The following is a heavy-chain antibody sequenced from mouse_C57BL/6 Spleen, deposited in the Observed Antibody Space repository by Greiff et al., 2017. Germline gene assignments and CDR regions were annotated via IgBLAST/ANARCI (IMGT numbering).Heavy chain of an antibody. D-gene: IGHD2-3*01. V-gene: IGHV5-17*01. CDR1: GFTFSDYG. CDR3: ASDGYYGRGFAY. CDR2: ISSGSSTI. Sequence: EVKLMESGGGLVKPGGSLKLSCAASGFTFSDYGMHWVRQAPEKGLEWVAYISSGSSTIYYADTVKGRFTISRDNAKKTLFLQMTSLRSEDTAMYYCASDGYYGRGFAYWGQGTLVTVSA. J-gene: IGHJ3*01.